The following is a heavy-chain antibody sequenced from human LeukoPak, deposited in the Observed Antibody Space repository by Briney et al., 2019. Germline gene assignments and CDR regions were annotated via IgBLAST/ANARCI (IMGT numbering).Heavy chain of an antibody. D-gene: IGHD6-19*01. CDR1: GYTFSSYG. CDR2: ISAYNGNT. CDR3: ARGLQENLAWLTAFSAFDI. V-gene: IGHV1-18*01. Sequence: ASVKVSCKTSGYTFSSYGISWVRQAPGQGLEWMGWISAYNGNTNYAQKVQGRVTMTTDTSTSTAYMELRSLRSDDTAVYYCARGLQENLAWLTAFSAFDIWGQGTMVTVSS. J-gene: IGHJ3*02.